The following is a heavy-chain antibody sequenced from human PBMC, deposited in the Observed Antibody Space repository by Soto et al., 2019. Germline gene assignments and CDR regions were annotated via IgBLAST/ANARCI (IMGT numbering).Heavy chain of an antibody. J-gene: IGHJ6*02. CDR1: GFTFSSYA. V-gene: IGHV3-30-3*01. CDR3: ARGGLRFWEWLAYGMDV. D-gene: IGHD3-3*01. CDR2: ISYDGSNK. Sequence: QVQLVESGGGVVQPGRSLRLSCAASGFTFSSYAMHWVRQAPGKGLEWVAVISYDGSNKYYADSVKGRFTISRDNSKNXXYRKLNSLRAEDRAVYYCARGGLRFWEWLAYGMDVWGQGTTVTVSS.